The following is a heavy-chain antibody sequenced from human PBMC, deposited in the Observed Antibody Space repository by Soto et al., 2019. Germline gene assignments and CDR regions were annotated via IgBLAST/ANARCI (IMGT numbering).Heavy chain of an antibody. CDR3: ASPYYDFWSGYDTHAFDI. CDR2: ISAYNGNT. CDR1: GYSFTSYG. Sequence: ASVKVSFKASGYSFTSYGISWVRQAPGQGLEWMGWISAYNGNTNYAQKLQGRVTMTTDTSTSTAYMELRSLRSDDTAVYYCASPYYDFWSGYDTHAFDIWGQGTMVTVSS. J-gene: IGHJ3*02. V-gene: IGHV1-18*01. D-gene: IGHD3-3*01.